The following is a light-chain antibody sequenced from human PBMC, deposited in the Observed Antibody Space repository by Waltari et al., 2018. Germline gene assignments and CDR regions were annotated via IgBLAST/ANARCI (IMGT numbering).Light chain of an antibody. CDR2: DVS. CDR1: SRDGGGYNE. J-gene: IGLJ6*01. V-gene: IGLV2-18*02. CDR3: CSYRRGSTFV. Sequence: QAALTQPPSVSKSLGQSVTISCTGTSRDGGGYNEVSWYQQHPVTAPRLLIYDVSHRPSGVSDRFSGSKSGNTASLTISGLQAEDEADYYCCSYRRGSTFVFGSGTKLTVL.